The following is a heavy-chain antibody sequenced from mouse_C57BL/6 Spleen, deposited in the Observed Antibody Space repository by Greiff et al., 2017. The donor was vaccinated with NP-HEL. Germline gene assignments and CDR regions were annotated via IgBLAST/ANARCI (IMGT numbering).Heavy chain of an antibody. CDR3: ARGDYYGSSPFAY. D-gene: IGHD1-1*01. V-gene: IGHV5-17*01. CDR2: ISSGSSTI. CDR1: GFTFSDYG. J-gene: IGHJ3*01. Sequence: EVQVVESGGGLVKPGGSLKLSCAASGFTFSDYGMHWVRQAPEKGLEWVAYISSGSSTIYYADTVKGRFTISRDNAKNTLFLQMTSLRSEDTAMYYCARGDYYGSSPFAYWGQGTLVTVSA.